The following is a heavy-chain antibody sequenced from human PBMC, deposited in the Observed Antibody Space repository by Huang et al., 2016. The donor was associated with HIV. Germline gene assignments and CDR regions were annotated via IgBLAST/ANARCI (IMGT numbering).Heavy chain of an antibody. D-gene: IGHD3-10*01. V-gene: IGHV4-39*01. Sequence: QLQLQESGPGLVRPSETLSLICTVAGGSITDRNYYWGWIRQPPGKGLEWIGSSYYSGDTDYNPSLKSRVTMSVDTSKKRFALEIRSVAVADTAIYYCARHFGSWSGCFDSWGQGTLVPVSS. J-gene: IGHJ4*02. CDR1: GGSITDRNYY. CDR3: ARHFGSWSGCFDS. CDR2: SYYSGDT.